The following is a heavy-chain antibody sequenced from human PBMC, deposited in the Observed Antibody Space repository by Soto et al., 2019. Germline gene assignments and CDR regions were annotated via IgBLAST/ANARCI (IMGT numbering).Heavy chain of an antibody. CDR2: ISGSGGST. V-gene: IGHV3-23*01. CDR3: AKVYGDYGRVNYYYYGMDV. Sequence: GGSLRLSCAASGFTFSSYAMSWVRQAPGKGLEWVSAISGSGGSTYYADSVKGRFTISRDNSKNTLYLQMNSLRAEDTAVYYCAKVYGDYGRVNYYYYGMDVWGQGTTVTVSS. D-gene: IGHD4-17*01. CDR1: GFTFSSYA. J-gene: IGHJ6*02.